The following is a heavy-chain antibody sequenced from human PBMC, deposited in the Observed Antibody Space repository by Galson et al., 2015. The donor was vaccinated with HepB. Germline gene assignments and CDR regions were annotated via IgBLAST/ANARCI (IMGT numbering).Heavy chain of an antibody. J-gene: IGHJ4*02. CDR2: ISYDGSNK. CDR1: GFTFSSYG. CDR3: ALGGVVTSFDY. Sequence: SLRLSCAASGFTFSSYGMHWVRQAPGKGLEWVAVISYDGSNKYYADSVKGRFTISRDNSKNTLYLQMNSLRAEDTAVYYCALGGVVTSFDYWGQGTLVTVSS. D-gene: IGHD4-23*01. V-gene: IGHV3-30*03.